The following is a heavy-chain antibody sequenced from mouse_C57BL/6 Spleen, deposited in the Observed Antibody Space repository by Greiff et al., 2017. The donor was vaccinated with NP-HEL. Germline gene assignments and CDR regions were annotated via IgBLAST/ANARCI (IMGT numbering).Heavy chain of an antibody. J-gene: IGHJ2*01. CDR2: IHPTSGST. D-gene: IGHD3-2*02. V-gene: IGHV1-64*01. CDR1: GYTFTSYW. CDR3: AREGTAQAYFDY. Sequence: QVQLQQPGAELVKPGASVTLSCQASGYTFTSYWMHWVKQRPGQGLEWIGLIHPTSGSTNYTEKFKSTATLTVDKSSSTAYMQLSSLTSEDSAVYYCAREGTAQAYFDYWGQGTTLTVSS.